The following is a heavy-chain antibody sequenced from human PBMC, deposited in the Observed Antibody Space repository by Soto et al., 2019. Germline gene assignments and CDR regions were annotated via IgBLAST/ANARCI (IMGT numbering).Heavy chain of an antibody. D-gene: IGHD6-19*01. J-gene: IGHJ4*02. CDR3: VQTTGWPGFDF. Sequence: EVQLVESGGGLIPPGGSLRLSCGASGFAISGKYMSWVRQAPGKGLEWVSVIYGGGTTYYADSVKGRFTISRDTSKNTLYRQMNSLRAEDTAVYYCVQTTGWPGFDFWGQGTLVTVSS. CDR1: GFAISGKY. CDR2: IYGGGTT. V-gene: IGHV3-53*01.